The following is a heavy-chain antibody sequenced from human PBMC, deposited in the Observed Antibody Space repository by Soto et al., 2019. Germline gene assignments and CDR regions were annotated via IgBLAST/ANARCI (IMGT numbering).Heavy chain of an antibody. D-gene: IGHD2-15*01. Sequence: SVKVSCKASGGTFSSYAISWVRQAPGQGLEWMGGIIPIFGTANYAQKFQGRVTITADESTGTAYMELSSLRSEDTAVYYCARETYCSGGSCYRQPYYYYGMDVWGQGTTVTVSS. CDR2: IIPIFGTA. V-gene: IGHV1-69*13. CDR1: GGTFSSYA. CDR3: ARETYCSGGSCYRQPYYYYGMDV. J-gene: IGHJ6*02.